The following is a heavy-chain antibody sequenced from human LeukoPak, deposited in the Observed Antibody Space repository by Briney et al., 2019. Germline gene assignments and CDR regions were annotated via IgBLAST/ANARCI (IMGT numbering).Heavy chain of an antibody. Sequence: ASVKVSCKASGYTFTSYYMHWVRQAPGQGLGWMGIINPSGGSTSYAQEFQGRVTMTRDTSTSTVYMELSSLRSEDTAVYYCARDLHYYDSSGAIDIWGQGTMVTVSS. CDR2: INPSGGST. CDR3: ARDLHYYDSSGAIDI. D-gene: IGHD3-22*01. J-gene: IGHJ3*02. V-gene: IGHV1-46*01. CDR1: GYTFTSYY.